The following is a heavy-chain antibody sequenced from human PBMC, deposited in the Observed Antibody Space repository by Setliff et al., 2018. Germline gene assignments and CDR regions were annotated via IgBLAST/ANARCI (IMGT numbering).Heavy chain of an antibody. D-gene: IGHD3-16*02. CDR1: GDSITSGYYY. J-gene: IGHJ4*02. CDR3: ARDAGYRSGTWALDY. V-gene: IGHV4-39*07. CDR2: LSFAGDA. Sequence: ETLSLTCTVSGDSITSGYYYWAWIRQTPGKGLEWVGSLSFAGDAYYNPSLKSRVTMSLDTSKNQFSLRVKSVTAADTALYSCARDAGYRSGTWALDYWGQGTLVTVSS.